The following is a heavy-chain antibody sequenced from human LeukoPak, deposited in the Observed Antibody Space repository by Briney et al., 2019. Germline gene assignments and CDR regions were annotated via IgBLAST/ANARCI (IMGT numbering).Heavy chain of an antibody. CDR1: GFTVSSNY. J-gene: IGHJ4*02. CDR3: ARRGYSYGYGGAFDY. CDR2: IYSGGST. D-gene: IGHD5-18*01. Sequence: GGSLRLSCAASGFTVSSNYMSWVRQAPGKGLEWVSVIYSGGSTYYADSVKGRFTISRDNSKNTLYLQMNSLRAEDTAVYYCARRGYSYGYGGAFDYWGQGTLVTVSS. V-gene: IGHV3-53*01.